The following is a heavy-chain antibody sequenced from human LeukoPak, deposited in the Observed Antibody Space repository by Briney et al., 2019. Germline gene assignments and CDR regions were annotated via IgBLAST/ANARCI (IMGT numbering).Heavy chain of an antibody. CDR3: AKASGSGSYYPDY. CDR1: GFTFSSYG. D-gene: IGHD3-10*01. V-gene: IGHV3-30*18. Sequence: GRSLRLSCAASGFTFSSYGMHWVRQAPGKGLEWVAVISYDGSNKYYADSVKGRFTISRDNSKNTLYLQMNSLRAEDTAVYYCAKASGSGSYYPDYWGQGTLVTVSS. CDR2: ISYDGSNK. J-gene: IGHJ4*02.